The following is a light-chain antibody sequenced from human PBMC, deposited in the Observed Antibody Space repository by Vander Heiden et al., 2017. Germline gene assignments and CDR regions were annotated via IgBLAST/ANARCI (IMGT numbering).Light chain of an antibody. CDR1: QDISNY. CDR2: DAS. Sequence: DIQMTQSPSSLSASVGDRVTITCQASQDISNYLNWYQQKLGKAPKLLIYDASKLETGVPSRFSGSGSGTYFSFTISSLQPEDIATYYCQQYDDLPLTFGPGTKVDI. CDR3: QQYDDLPLT. V-gene: IGKV1-33*01. J-gene: IGKJ3*01.